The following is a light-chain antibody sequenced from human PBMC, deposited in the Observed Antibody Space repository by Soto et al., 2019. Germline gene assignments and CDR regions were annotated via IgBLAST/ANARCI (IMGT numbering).Light chain of an antibody. V-gene: IGKV1-39*01. J-gene: IGKJ1*01. Sequence: DIQLTQSPSSLSASVGDRVTITCRASESMSIYLNWYQHKPGKAPKLLIYAASSLQSGVPSRFSCSGSGTVFTLTISSLQLDDFATYYCQQSYKTPTFGQGTKVEIK. CDR3: QQSYKTPT. CDR2: AAS. CDR1: ESMSIY.